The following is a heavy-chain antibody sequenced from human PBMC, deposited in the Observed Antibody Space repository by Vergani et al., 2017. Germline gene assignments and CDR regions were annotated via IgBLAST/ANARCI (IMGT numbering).Heavy chain of an antibody. CDR1: GFTFSSYG. CDR2: ISYDGSNK. Sequence: QVQLVESGGGVVQPGRSLRLSCAASGFTFSSYGMHWVRQAPGKGLEWVAVISYDGSNKYYADSVKVRFTISRDNSKNTLYLQMNSLRAEDTAVYYCAKVSSDFWSGQGAFDIWGQGTMVTVSS. J-gene: IGHJ3*02. D-gene: IGHD3-3*01. V-gene: IGHV3-30*18. CDR3: AKVSSDFWSGQGAFDI.